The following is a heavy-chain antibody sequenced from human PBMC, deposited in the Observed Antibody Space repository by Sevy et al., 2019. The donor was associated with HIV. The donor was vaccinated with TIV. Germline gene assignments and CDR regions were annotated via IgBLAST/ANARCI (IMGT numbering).Heavy chain of an antibody. CDR3: ASGDSSSTGCPPSRYYYYGMDV. Sequence: GGSLRLSCAASGFTFSSYEMNWVRQAPGKGLEWVSYISSSGSTIYYADPMKGGITISRDNAKNSLYLQMNSLRAEDTAVYYCASGDSSSTGCPPSRYYYYGMDVWGQGTTVTVSS. D-gene: IGHD2-2*01. V-gene: IGHV3-48*03. CDR2: ISSSGSTI. J-gene: IGHJ6*01. CDR1: GFTFSSYE.